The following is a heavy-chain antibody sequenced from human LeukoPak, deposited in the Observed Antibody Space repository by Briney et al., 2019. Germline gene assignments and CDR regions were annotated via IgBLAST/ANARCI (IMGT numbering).Heavy chain of an antibody. V-gene: IGHV1-8*01. J-gene: IGHJ4*02. CDR1: GYTFTNFD. Sequence: ASVKVSCKASGYTFTNFDINWVRQAPGQGLEWMGWMNPVSGNAGSAQKFQGRVTLTRDTSISTAYMELSSLRSEDTAVYYCATAGTPGYWGQGTLVTVSS. D-gene: IGHD6-13*01. CDR3: ATAGTPGY. CDR2: MNPVSGNA.